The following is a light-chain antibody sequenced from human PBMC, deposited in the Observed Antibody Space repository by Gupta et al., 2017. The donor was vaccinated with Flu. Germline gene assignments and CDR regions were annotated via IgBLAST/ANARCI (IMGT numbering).Light chain of an antibody. CDR3: NSRDSSGNHRYV. CDR1: SLRSYY. CDR2: GKN. V-gene: IGLV3-19*01. J-gene: IGLJ1*01. Sequence: SSELTQDSAVSVGLGQTVRSTCQGDSLRSYYASWYQQKPGQAPVLVIYGKNNRPSGIPDRFSGSSSGNTASLTITGAQAEDEADYYCNSRDSSGNHRYVFGTGTKVTVL.